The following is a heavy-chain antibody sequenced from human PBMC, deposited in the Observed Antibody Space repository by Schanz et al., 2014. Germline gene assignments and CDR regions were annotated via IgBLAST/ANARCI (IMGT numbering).Heavy chain of an antibody. Sequence: EVQLLESGGGLVQPGGSLRLSCGVSGFTASSHSMNWVRQAPGRGLEWVSIIFTDGRTYYADSVKGRFTVSRDNSKNTLYLQLNSLRAEDTAVYYCARDFHGYGPHLDYWGQGSLVTVSS. CDR2: IFTDGRT. CDR1: GFTASSHS. J-gene: IGHJ4*02. CDR3: ARDFHGYGPHLDY. V-gene: IGHV3-66*02. D-gene: IGHD5-12*01.